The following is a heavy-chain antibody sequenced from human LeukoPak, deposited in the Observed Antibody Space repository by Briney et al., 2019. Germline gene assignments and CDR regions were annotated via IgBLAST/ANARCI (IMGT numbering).Heavy chain of an antibody. J-gene: IGHJ4*02. CDR1: GGSISSSSYY. CDR2: IYYSGST. V-gene: IGHV4-39*01. Sequence: KSSETLSLTCTVSGGSISSSSYYWGWIRQPPGKGLEWIGTIYYSGSTYYNPSLKSRVTISVDSSKNQFSLKLSSVTAADTAVYYCARGQYSSGPWGYWGQGTLVTVSS. D-gene: IGHD5-18*01. CDR3: ARGQYSSGPWGY.